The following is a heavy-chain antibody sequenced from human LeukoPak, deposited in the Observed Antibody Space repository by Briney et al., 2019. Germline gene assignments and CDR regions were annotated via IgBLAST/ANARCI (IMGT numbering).Heavy chain of an antibody. CDR1: GFTVSHNY. CDR2: IRYDGSNK. CDR3: AKDLGYSSSYNITLLDY. J-gene: IGHJ4*02. Sequence: PGGSLRLSCTASGFTVSHNYMHWVRQAPGKGLEWVAFIRYDGSNKYYADSVKGRFTISRDNSKNTLHLQMNSLRAEDTAVYYCAKDLGYSSSYNITLLDYWGQGTLVTVSS. V-gene: IGHV3-30*02. D-gene: IGHD6-6*01.